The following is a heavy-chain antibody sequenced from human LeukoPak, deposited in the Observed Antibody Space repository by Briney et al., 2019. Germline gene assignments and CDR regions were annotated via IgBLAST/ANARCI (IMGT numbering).Heavy chain of an antibody. V-gene: IGHV3-7*01. CDR2: IKQDGSEK. CDR3: ARWEIRGSAHQLDY. D-gene: IGHD1-26*01. Sequence: GGSLRLSCAASGFTLSSHWMNWVRQAPGKGLEWVADIKQDGSEKYYVGSVKGRFTIPRDNAKNSMYLQMNSLRAEDTAVYYCARWEIRGSAHQLDYWGRGTLVTVSS. CDR1: GFTLSSHW. J-gene: IGHJ4*02.